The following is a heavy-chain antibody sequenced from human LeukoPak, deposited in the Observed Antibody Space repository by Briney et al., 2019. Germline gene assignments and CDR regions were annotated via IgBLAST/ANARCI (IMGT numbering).Heavy chain of an antibody. Sequence: GASVKVSCKASGYTFTGYYMHWVRQAPGQGLEWMGWINPNSGGTNYAQKFQGRVTMTRDTSISTAYMELSRLRSDDMAVYYCARGPQNSYDFWSGYYEYYFDYWGQGTLVTVSS. J-gene: IGHJ4*02. CDR3: ARGPQNSYDFWSGYYEYYFDY. V-gene: IGHV1-2*02. CDR1: GYTFTGYY. CDR2: INPNSGGT. D-gene: IGHD3-3*01.